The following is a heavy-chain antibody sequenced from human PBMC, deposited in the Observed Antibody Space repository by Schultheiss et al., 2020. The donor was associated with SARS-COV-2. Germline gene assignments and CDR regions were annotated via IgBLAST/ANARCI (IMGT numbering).Heavy chain of an antibody. J-gene: IGHJ4*02. CDR3: AKDLSYYDSSGYWSIDY. CDR1: GFTFSSYG. D-gene: IGHD3-22*01. V-gene: IGHV3-30*02. Sequence: GGSLRLSCAASGFTFSSYGMHWVRQAPGKGLEWVAVIWYDGSNKYYVDSVRGRFTISRDNSKNTLYLQMNSLRAEDTAVYYCAKDLSYYDSSGYWSIDYWGQGTLVTVSS. CDR2: IWYDGSNK.